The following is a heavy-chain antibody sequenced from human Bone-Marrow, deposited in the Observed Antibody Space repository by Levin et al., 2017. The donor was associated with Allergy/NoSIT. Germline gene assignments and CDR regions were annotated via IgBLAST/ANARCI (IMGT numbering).Heavy chain of an antibody. Sequence: GGSLRLSCAASGFNFSSYAMHWVRQAPGKGLEWVAVISYDGSKKHYAESVKGRFTISRDKSKNTLYLQMNSLSAEDTAVYYCARESLRYCSSTSCYAGGDYWGQGTLVTVSS. CDR1: GFNFSSYA. D-gene: IGHD2-2*01. J-gene: IGHJ4*02. CDR2: ISYDGSKK. CDR3: ARESLRYCSSTSCYAGGDY. V-gene: IGHV3-30-3*01.